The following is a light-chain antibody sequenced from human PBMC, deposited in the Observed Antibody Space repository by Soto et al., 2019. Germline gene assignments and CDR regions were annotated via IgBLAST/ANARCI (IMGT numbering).Light chain of an antibody. J-gene: IGLJ1*01. Sequence: QSALTQPASVSGSPGQSITISCTGTSSDVGGNKYVSWYQHYPGKAPKLMICDVSNRPSGVSNRFSGSKSGNTASLTISGLQAEDEADYYCSAFTGTTSVFGTGTKLTVL. CDR1: SSDVGGNKY. CDR3: SAFTGTTSV. V-gene: IGLV2-14*03. CDR2: DVS.